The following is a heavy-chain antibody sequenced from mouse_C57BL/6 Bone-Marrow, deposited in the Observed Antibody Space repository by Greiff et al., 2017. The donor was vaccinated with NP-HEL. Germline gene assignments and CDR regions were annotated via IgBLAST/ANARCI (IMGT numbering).Heavy chain of an antibody. V-gene: IGHV1-76*01. D-gene: IGHD4-1*01. J-gene: IGHJ3*01. CDR3: AYWGFAY. CDR2: IYPGSGNT. CDR1: GYTFTDYY. Sequence: QVQLKESGAELVRPGASVKLSCKASGYTFTDYYINWVKQRPGQGLEWIARIYPGSGNTYYNEKFKGKATLTAEKSSSTAYMQLSSLTSEDSAVYFCAYWGFAYWGQGTLVTVSA.